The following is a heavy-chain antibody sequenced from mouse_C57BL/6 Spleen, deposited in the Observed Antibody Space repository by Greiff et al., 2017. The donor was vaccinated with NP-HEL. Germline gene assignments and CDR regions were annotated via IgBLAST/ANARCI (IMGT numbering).Heavy chain of an antibody. J-gene: IGHJ4*01. CDR2: IWTGGGT. D-gene: IGHD1-1*01. CDR1: GFSLTSYA. CDR3: ARTAITTVVDAMDY. Sequence: QVQLKQSGPGLVAPSQSLSITCTVSGFSLTSYAISWVRQPPGKGLEWLGVIWTGGGTNYTSAFKSRLSISKDNSKSQVFLKMNSLQADDTARYYCARTAITTVVDAMDYWGQGTSVTVSS. V-gene: IGHV2-9-1*01.